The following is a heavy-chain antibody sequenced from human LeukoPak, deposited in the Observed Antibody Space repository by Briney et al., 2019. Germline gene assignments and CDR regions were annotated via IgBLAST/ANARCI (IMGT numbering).Heavy chain of an antibody. CDR2: ISSSSSTI. V-gene: IGHV3-48*01. D-gene: IGHD2-2*01. CDR3: AKSIVVVPAAKDY. Sequence: PGGSLRLSCAASGFIFTSYSMNWVRQAPGKGLEWISYISSSSSTIYYADSVRGRFTISRDNSKNTLYLQMNSLRAEDTAVYYCAKSIVVVPAAKDYWGQGTLVTVSS. J-gene: IGHJ4*02. CDR1: GFIFTSYS.